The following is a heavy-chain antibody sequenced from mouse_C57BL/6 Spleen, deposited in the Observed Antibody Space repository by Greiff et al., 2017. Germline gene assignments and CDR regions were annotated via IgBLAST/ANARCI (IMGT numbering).Heavy chain of an antibody. D-gene: IGHD4-1*01. CDR1: GFTFSDFY. CDR3: ARVLTGAMDD. V-gene: IGHV7-1*01. J-gene: IGHJ4*01. Sequence: DVMLVESGGGLVQSGRSLRLSCATSGFTFSDFYMEWVRQAPGKGLEWIAASRNKANDYTTEYSASVKGRFIVSRDTSQSILYLQMNALRAEDTAIYYCARVLTGAMDDWGQGTSVTVSS. CDR2: SRNKANDYTT.